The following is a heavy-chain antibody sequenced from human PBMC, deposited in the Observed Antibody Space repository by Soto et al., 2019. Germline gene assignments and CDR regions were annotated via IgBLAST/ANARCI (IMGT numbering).Heavy chain of an antibody. D-gene: IGHD3-16*01. J-gene: IGHJ6*02. CDR3: ARGPRGYVYYHGMDV. V-gene: IGHV4-4*07. CDR2: IDTSGTT. CDR1: GGSISSYY. Sequence: SETLSPTCTVSGGSISSYYCSWIRQAAGKGLEWIGRIDTSGTTNYNPSLRSRVTMSVDASKNQFSLNLSSVTAADTAVYFCARGPRGYVYYHGMDVWGQGTTVTVSS.